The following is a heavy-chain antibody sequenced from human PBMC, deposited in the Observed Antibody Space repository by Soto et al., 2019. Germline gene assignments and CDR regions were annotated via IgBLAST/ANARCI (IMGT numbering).Heavy chain of an antibody. CDR1: GASITSGSYY. CDR3: ARHPGDMIVSPGANGMDV. Sequence: PSETLSLTCIVSGASITSGSYYWGWIRQPPGKGLEWIGSVYFSGSTYYNPSLKSRVTMSVDTSKNQFSLRLSPVTAADTAVYYCARHPGDMIVSPGANGMDVWGQGTTVTVSS. J-gene: IGHJ6*02. CDR2: VYFSGST. D-gene: IGHD3-22*01. V-gene: IGHV4-39*01.